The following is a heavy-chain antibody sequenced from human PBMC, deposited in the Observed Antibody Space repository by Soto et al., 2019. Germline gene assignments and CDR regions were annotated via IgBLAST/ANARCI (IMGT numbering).Heavy chain of an antibody. Sequence: SETLSLTCTVSGGSISSYYVSWIRQSAGKGLEWIGRIDTSGTTNYNPSLKSRVTMSVDASKNHFSLNLSSVTAADTAVYYCARGPRGYVYYHGMDVWGQGTTVTAYS. D-gene: IGHD3-10*01. CDR3: ARGPRGYVYYHGMDV. V-gene: IGHV4-4*07. CDR2: IDTSGTT. J-gene: IGHJ6*02. CDR1: GGSISSYY.